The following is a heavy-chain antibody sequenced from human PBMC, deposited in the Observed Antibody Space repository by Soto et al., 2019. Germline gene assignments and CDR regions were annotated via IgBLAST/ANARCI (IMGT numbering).Heavy chain of an antibody. Sequence: PSETLSLTCAVSGGSISSSSWWSWVRQSPGKGLEWIGEIYHSGSTNYNPSLKSRVSIPVDTSKNQFSLEINSVTAADTAIYYCARDPGRAVALDWGEGTLVTVSS. D-gene: IGHD6-19*01. V-gene: IGHV4-4*02. J-gene: IGHJ4*02. CDR2: IYHSGST. CDR3: ARDPGRAVALD. CDR1: GGSISSSSW.